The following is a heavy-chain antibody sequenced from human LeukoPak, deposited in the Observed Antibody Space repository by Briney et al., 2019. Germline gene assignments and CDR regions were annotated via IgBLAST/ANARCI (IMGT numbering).Heavy chain of an antibody. CDR3: ARESLGDYIDY. J-gene: IGHJ4*02. CDR1: GFTFSSHW. D-gene: IGHD4-17*01. V-gene: IGHV3-7*01. Sequence: GGSLRLSCAASGFTFSSHWMSWVRQAPGKGLEWVANIKQDGSEKYYVDSVKGRFTISRDNAKNSLYLQMNSLRAEDTAVYYCARESLGDYIDYWGQGTLVTVSS. CDR2: IKQDGSEK.